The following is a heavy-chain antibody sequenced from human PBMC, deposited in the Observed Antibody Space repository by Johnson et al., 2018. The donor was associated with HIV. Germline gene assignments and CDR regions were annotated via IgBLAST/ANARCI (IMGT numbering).Heavy chain of an antibody. CDR2: ITGSNK. CDR3: AKDMGAYQLLYAFDI. J-gene: IGHJ3*02. CDR1: GFTFSSYV. Sequence: VQLVESGGGLVQPGGSLRLSCAAAGFTFSSYVMTWVRQAPGKGLEWVSTITGSNKYYADSVKGRFTISRDNSKNTLYLQMNSLRAEDTAVYYCAKDMGAYQLLYAFDIWGQGTMVTVSS. V-gene: IGHV3-23*04. D-gene: IGHD2-2*02.